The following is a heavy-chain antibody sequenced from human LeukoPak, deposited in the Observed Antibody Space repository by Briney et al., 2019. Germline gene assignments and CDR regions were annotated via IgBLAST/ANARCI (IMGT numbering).Heavy chain of an antibody. D-gene: IGHD1-14*01. Sequence: SETLTLTCTVSGGSISSYYWSWIRQPPGKGLEWIGYIYYSGSTNYNPSLKSRVTISVDTSKNQFSLKLSSVTAADTAVYYCAGRTRYYYYYGMDVWGQGTTVTVSS. CDR2: IYYSGST. J-gene: IGHJ6*02. CDR1: GGSISSYY. CDR3: AGRTRYYYYYGMDV. V-gene: IGHV4-59*01.